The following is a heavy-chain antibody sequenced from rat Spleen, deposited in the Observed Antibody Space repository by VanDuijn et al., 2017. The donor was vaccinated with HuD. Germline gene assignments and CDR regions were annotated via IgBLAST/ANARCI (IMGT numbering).Heavy chain of an antibody. CDR1: GFTFNNYW. V-gene: IGHV5-20*01. Sequence: EVQLVESGGGLVQPGRSMKLSCAASGFTFNNYWMTWIRQAPGKGLEWVASISYDGGSTYYRDSVKGRFTISRDNAKSSLYLQMDSLRSEDTATYYCTYYSGDVGYFDYWGQGVMVTVSS. CDR2: ISYDGGST. CDR3: TYYSGDVGYFDY. J-gene: IGHJ2*01. D-gene: IGHD1-1*01.